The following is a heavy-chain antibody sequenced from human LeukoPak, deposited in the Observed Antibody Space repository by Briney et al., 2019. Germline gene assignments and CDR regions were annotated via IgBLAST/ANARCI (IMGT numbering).Heavy chain of an antibody. CDR3: ARDRAFDT. Sequence: GGSLRLSCAASGFNVSSTYMTWVRQAPGKGLEWVSVIYSAGGTSYADSVKGRFTVSSDTSKNMIFLQMSSLRVEDTAVYYCARDRAFDTWGQGTRVTVSS. D-gene: IGHD5-24*01. CDR2: IYSAGGT. V-gene: IGHV3-66*01. CDR1: GFNVSSTY. J-gene: IGHJ4*02.